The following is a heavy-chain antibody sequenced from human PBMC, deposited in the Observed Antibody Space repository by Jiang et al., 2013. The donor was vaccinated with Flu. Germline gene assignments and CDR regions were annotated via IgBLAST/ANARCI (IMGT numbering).Heavy chain of an antibody. D-gene: IGHD1-26*01. CDR2: PSDSYT. J-gene: IGHJ3*01. Sequence: PSDSYTNYSPSFQGHVTISADKSISTAYLQWSSLKASDTAMYYCARHGSIVGWGQGTMVTVSS. V-gene: IGHV5-10-1*01. CDR3: ARHGSIVG.